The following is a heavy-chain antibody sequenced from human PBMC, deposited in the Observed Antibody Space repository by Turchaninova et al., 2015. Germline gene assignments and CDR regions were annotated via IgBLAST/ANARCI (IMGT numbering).Heavy chain of an antibody. CDR2: INPYNGAP. J-gene: IGHJ3*02. Sequence: QVQLVQSGAELKKPGPPVKVPCKASGYTFPGYYFHWMRQAPGQGFEWLGWINPYNGAPNYEQKFQGRVTMTGDTSISTVYMELSSLRSDDTALYYCARGPSHAAFDIWGQGTMVTVSS. CDR3: ARGPSHAAFDI. V-gene: IGHV1-2*02. CDR1: GYTFPGYY.